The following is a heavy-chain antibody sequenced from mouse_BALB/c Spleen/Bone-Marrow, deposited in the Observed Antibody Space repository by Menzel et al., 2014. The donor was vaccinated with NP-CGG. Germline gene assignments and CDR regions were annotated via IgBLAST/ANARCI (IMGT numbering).Heavy chain of an antibody. CDR1: GFTFSSYT. Sequence: EVQLQESGGGLVKPGGSLKLSCAASGFTFSSYTMSWVRQTPEKRLEWVATISRGGSYTYYPDSVKGRFTISRDNAKNTLYLQMSSLKSEDTAMYYCTRDGKGNYDYAMDYWGQGTSVTVSS. CDR2: ISRGGSYT. CDR3: TRDGKGNYDYAMDY. J-gene: IGHJ4*01. D-gene: IGHD2-1*01. V-gene: IGHV5-6-4*01.